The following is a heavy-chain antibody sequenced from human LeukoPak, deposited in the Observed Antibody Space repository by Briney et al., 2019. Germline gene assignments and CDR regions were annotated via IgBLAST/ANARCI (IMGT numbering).Heavy chain of an antibody. Sequence: SETLSLTCSVSGGSISSSSYYWGWIRQTPGKGLEWIGSIYYSGSTYYNPSLKSRVTISVDTSKNQFSLKLSSVTAADTAVYYCARSWVVITPGYFDFWGQGTLVTVSS. CDR2: IYYSGST. CDR1: GGSISSSSYY. CDR3: ARSWVVITPGYFDF. J-gene: IGHJ4*02. D-gene: IGHD3-22*01. V-gene: IGHV4-39*07.